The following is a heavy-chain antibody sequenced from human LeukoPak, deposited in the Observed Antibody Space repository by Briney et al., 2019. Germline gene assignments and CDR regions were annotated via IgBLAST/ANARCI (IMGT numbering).Heavy chain of an antibody. D-gene: IGHD4-17*01. CDR1: GGTFSSYA. CDR2: VIPIFGKA. Sequence: SVKVSCKASGGTFSSYAISWVRQAPGQGLEWMGRVIPIFGKADYAQKFQGRITITTDESTSTAYMELSSLRSEDTAVYYCARGHDYGDYGGLWFDPWGQGTLVTVSS. J-gene: IGHJ5*02. CDR3: ARGHDYGDYGGLWFDP. V-gene: IGHV1-69*05.